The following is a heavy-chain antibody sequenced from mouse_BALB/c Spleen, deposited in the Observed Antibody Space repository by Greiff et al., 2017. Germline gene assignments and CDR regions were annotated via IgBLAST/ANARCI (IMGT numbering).Heavy chain of an antibody. Sequence: LQQPGSELVRPGASVKLSCKASGYTFTSYWMHWVKQRPGQGLEWIGNIYPGSGSTNYDEKFKSKATLTVDTSSSTAYMQLSSLTSEDSAVYYCTRPDDGYRAWFAYWGQGTLVTVSA. V-gene: IGHV1S22*01. CDR2: IYPGSGST. CDR3: TRPDDGYRAWFAY. J-gene: IGHJ3*01. D-gene: IGHD2-3*01. CDR1: GYTFTSYW.